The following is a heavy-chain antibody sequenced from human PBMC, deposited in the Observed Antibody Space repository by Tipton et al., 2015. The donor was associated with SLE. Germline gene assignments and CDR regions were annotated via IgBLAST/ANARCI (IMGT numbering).Heavy chain of an antibody. D-gene: IGHD6-13*01. CDR1: GFTFDDYA. V-gene: IGHV3-33*08. CDR2: IWYDGSNK. J-gene: IGHJ4*02. CDR3: ARDGQQSAPYAYDY. Sequence: SLRLSCAASGFTFDDYAMHWVRQAPGKGLEWVAQIWYDGSNKYYADSVRGRFTISRDNSKNTLYMEMNSLRAEETAVYYCARDGQQSAPYAYDYWGQGTLVTVSS.